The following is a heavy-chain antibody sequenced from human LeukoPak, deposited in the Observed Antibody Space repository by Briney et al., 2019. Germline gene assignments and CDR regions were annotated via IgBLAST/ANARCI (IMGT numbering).Heavy chain of an antibody. D-gene: IGHD6-6*01. CDR3: GRAGIAARQAWMEI. Sequence: GASVKVSCKASGYTFTGYYMHWVRQAPGQGLEWMGWISAYNSNTNYAQNLQGRVTMTTDTSTSTAYMELSSLRSEDTAVYYCGRAGIAARQAWMEIWGQGTLVTVSS. J-gene: IGHJ4*02. CDR2: ISAYNSNT. V-gene: IGHV1-18*04. CDR1: GYTFTGYY.